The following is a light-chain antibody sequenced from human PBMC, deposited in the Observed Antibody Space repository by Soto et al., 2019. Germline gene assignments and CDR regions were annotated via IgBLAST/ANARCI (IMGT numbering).Light chain of an antibody. V-gene: IGLV2-14*01. CDR3: SSFSSRSTRV. CDR1: SSDVGGYNY. CDR2: EVS. J-gene: IGLJ3*02. Sequence: QSALTQPASVSGSPGQSITISCTGTSSDVGGYNYVSWFQHHPGKAPKLIIYEVSYRPSGVSNRFSGSKSGDTASLTISGLQAEDEADYYCSSFSSRSTRVFGGGTKLTVL.